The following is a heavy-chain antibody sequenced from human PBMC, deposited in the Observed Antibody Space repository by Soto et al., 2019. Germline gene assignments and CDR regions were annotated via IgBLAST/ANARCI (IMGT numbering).Heavy chain of an antibody. J-gene: IGHJ4*02. D-gene: IGHD6-19*01. V-gene: IGHV4-34*01. CDR2: INHSGST. Sequence: PSETLSLTCAVYGGSFSGYYWSWIRQPPGKGLEWIGEINHSGSTNYNPSLKSRVTISLDTSQNQFSLKLSSVTAADTAVYYCAEGGWYEGHWGQGTLVTVSS. CDR1: GGSFSGYY. CDR3: AEGGWYEGH.